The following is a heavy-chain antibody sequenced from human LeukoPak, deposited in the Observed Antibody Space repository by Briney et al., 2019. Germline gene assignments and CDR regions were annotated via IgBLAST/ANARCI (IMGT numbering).Heavy chain of an antibody. CDR3: ARGVPGSWYGEVYFDY. D-gene: IGHD6-13*01. CDR2: IYYSGST. J-gene: IGHJ4*02. Sequence: SETLSLTCTVSGGSISSGTYYWGWIRQPPGKGLELIGSIYYSGSTYYNPSLKSRVPISVDTSKNQFSLKLSSVTAADTAVYYCARGVPGSWYGEVYFDYWGQGTLVTVSS. V-gene: IGHV4-39*07. CDR1: GGSISSGTYY.